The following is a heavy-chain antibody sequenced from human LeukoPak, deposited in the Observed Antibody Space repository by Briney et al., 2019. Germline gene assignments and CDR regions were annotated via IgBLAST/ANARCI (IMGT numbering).Heavy chain of an antibody. Sequence: GSLRLSCAASGFTFSSYSMNWVRQAPGKGLEWVSSITSSSSYIYYADSVKGRYTISRDNAKNSLYLQMNSLRAEDTAVYYCARDPYSGYFDYWGQGTLVTVSS. D-gene: IGHD6-13*01. J-gene: IGHJ4*02. V-gene: IGHV3-21*01. CDR1: GFTFSSYS. CDR2: ITSSSSYI. CDR3: ARDPYSGYFDY.